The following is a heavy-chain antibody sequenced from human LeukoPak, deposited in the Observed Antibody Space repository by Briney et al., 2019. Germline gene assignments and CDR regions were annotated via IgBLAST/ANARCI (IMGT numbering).Heavy chain of an antibody. V-gene: IGHV3-30-3*01. J-gene: IGHJ5*02. CDR3: ARDSCGGDCLGWFDP. D-gene: IGHD2-21*02. CDR2: ISYDGSNK. Sequence: GGSLRLSCAASGFTFSSYAMHWVRQAPGKGLEWVAVISYDGSNKYYADSVKGRFTISRDNSKNTLYLQMNSLRAEDTAVYYCARDSCGGDCLGWFDPWGQGTLVTVSS. CDR1: GFTFSSYA.